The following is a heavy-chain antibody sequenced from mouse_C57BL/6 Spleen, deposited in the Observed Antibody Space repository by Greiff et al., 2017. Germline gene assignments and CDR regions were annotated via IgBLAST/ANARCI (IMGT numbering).Heavy chain of an antibody. CDR1: GYTFTSYW. V-gene: IGHV1-53*01. CDR3: ARGFITTVVDYYFDY. Sequence: VQLQQPGTELVKPGASVKLSCKASGYTFTSYWMHWVKQRPGQGLEWVGNINPSNGGTNYNEKFKSKATMTVAKSSSTAYMQLSSLTSEDSAVYYCARGFITTVVDYYFDYWGQGTTLTVSS. D-gene: IGHD1-1*01. CDR2: INPSNGGT. J-gene: IGHJ2*01.